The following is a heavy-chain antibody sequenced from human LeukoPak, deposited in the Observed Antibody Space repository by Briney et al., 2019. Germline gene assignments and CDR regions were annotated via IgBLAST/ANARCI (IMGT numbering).Heavy chain of an antibody. D-gene: IGHD3-10*01. CDR1: GFTFSRYA. CDR2: ISSNGGST. J-gene: IGHJ4*02. V-gene: IGHV3-64D*06. Sequence: GGSLRLPGSASGFTFSRYAMHWVRQAPGKGLEYVSAISSNGGSTYYADSVKGRFTISRDNSRNTLHLQMSSLRVEDTAVYYCVKDSSSGSYFDYWGQGTLVTVSS. CDR3: VKDSSSGSYFDY.